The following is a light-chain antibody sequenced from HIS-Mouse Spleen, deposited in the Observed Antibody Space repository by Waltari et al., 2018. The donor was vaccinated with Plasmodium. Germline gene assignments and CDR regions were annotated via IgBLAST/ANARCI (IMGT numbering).Light chain of an antibody. CDR1: QSVSSN. CDR2: GAS. CDR3: QQYNNWSFT. J-gene: IGKJ3*01. Sequence: ELVMTQSPATLSVSPGARATLYCSDSQSVSSNLAWYQQKPCQAPRLLIYGASTRATGIPARFSGSGSGTECTLTISSLQSEDFAVYYCQQYNNWSFTFGPGTKVDIK. V-gene: IGKV3-15*01.